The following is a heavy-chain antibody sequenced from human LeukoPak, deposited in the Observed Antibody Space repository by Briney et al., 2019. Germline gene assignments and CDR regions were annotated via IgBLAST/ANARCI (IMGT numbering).Heavy chain of an antibody. Sequence: PGGSLRLSCAASGFTVSSNYMSWVRQAPGKGLEWVSVIYSGGSTYYADSVKGRFTISRDNSKNTLYLQMNSLRVEDTAIYYCARAGLLFYFDYWGQGALVTVSS. J-gene: IGHJ4*02. D-gene: IGHD2/OR15-2a*01. CDR1: GFTVSSNY. CDR2: IYSGGST. V-gene: IGHV3-66*01. CDR3: ARAGLLFYFDY.